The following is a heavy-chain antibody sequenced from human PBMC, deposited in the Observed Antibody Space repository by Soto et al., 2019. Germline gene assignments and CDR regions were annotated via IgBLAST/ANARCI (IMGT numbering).Heavy chain of an antibody. V-gene: IGHV1-46*01. CDR1: GYTFTKYF. D-gene: IGHD1-7*01. J-gene: IGHJ4*02. CDR3: ARDGTFDY. Sequence: QGQLVQSGAEVQKPGASVKVSCQASGYTFTKYFLQWVRQAPGQGLEWMGLINPAGGTTSYAQQFQGRVTMTRDTSTSTVYMELSSLRSEDTAVYYCARDGTFDYWGQGTLVTVSS. CDR2: INPAGGTT.